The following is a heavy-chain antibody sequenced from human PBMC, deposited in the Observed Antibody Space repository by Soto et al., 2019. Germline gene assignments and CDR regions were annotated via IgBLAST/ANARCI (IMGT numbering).Heavy chain of an antibody. Sequence: PGGSLRLSCAASGFTFSSYGMHWVRQAPGKGLEWVAVIWYDGSNKYYADSVKGRFTISRDNSKNTLYLQMNSLRAEDTAVYYCAREPPPDIVLVPAVQDGMDVWGQGTTVTVSS. V-gene: IGHV3-33*01. D-gene: IGHD2-2*01. CDR1: GFTFSSYG. CDR3: AREPPPDIVLVPAVQDGMDV. CDR2: IWYDGSNK. J-gene: IGHJ6*02.